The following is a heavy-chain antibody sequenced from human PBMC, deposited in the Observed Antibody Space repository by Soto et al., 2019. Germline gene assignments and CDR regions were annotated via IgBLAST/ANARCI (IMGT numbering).Heavy chain of an antibody. J-gene: IGHJ4*02. D-gene: IGHD3-9*01. Sequence: EVQLLEAGGGLVQPGGSLRLSCAASGFTFSSYAMNWVRQAPGKGLEWVSAISGSGGSTNYADSVKGRFTISRDNSKNTLYLQKNSLRAEDTAVYYCAKGGGYFREAGDYWGQGTLVTVSS. CDR3: AKGGGYFREAGDY. V-gene: IGHV3-23*01. CDR2: ISGSGGST. CDR1: GFTFSSYA.